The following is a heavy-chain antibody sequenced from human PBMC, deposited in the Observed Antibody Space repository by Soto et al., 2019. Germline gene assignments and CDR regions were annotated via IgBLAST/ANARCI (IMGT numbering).Heavy chain of an antibody. Sequence: LSLTCAASGFTFSNAWMNWVRQAPGKGLEWVGRIKSKTDGGTTDYAAPVKGRFTISRDDSKNTLYLQMNSLKTEDTAVYYCTTDLGIAVTTLTYYYYYGMDVWGQGTTVTVSS. CDR3: TTDLGIAVTTLTYYYYYGMDV. J-gene: IGHJ6*02. CDR2: IKSKTDGGTT. D-gene: IGHD4-4*01. V-gene: IGHV3-15*07. CDR1: GFTFSNAW.